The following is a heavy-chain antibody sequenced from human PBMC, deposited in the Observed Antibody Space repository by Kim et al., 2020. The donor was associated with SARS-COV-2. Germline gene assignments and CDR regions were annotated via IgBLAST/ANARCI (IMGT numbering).Heavy chain of an antibody. CDR3: ARLARLDYDILTGHRTLFDY. Sequence: SETLSLTCTVSGGSISSSSYYWGWIRQPPGKGLEWIGSIYYSGSTYYNPSLKSRVTISVDTSKNQFSLKLSSVTAADTAVYYCARLARLDYDILTGHRTLFDYWGQGTLVTVSS. V-gene: IGHV4-39*01. CDR2: IYYSGST. J-gene: IGHJ4*02. CDR1: GGSISSSSYY. D-gene: IGHD3-9*01.